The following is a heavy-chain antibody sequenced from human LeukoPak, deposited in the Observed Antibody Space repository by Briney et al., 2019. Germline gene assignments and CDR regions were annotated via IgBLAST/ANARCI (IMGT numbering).Heavy chain of an antibody. Sequence: SETLSLTCAVYGGSFSGYYWSWLRQPPGKGLEWIGEINHSGSTNYNPSLKSRVTISVDTSKNQFSLKLSSVTAADTAVYYCARGRGAVVPASLRYSSYFDYWGQGTLVTVSS. D-gene: IGHD2-2*01. V-gene: IGHV4-34*01. CDR2: INHSGST. J-gene: IGHJ4*02. CDR3: ARGRGAVVPASLRYSSYFDY. CDR1: GGSFSGYY.